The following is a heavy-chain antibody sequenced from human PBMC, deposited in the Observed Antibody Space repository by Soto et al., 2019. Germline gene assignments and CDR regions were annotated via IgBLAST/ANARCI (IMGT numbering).Heavy chain of an antibody. CDR1: GYSFTSYW. CDR3: ARSGSRYSSSSYVLGSLYYYYGMDV. CDR2: IDPSDSYT. V-gene: IGHV5-10-1*01. J-gene: IGHJ6*02. D-gene: IGHD6-13*01. Sequence: PGESLKISCKGSGYSFTSYWISWVRQMPGKGLEWMGRIDPSDSYTNYSPSFQGHVTISADKSISTAYLQWSSLKASDTAMYYCARSGSRYSSSSYVLGSLYYYYGMDVWGQGTTVTVYS.